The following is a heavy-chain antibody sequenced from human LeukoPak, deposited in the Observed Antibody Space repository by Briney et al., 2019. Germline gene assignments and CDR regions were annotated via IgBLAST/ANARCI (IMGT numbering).Heavy chain of an antibody. CDR3: AKASVLRAFDI. V-gene: IGHV3-23*01. D-gene: IGHD4/OR15-4a*01. CDR1: GFTFNTYG. CDR2: ISGSGGAT. J-gene: IGHJ3*02. Sequence: PGGTLRLSCAASGFTFNTYGMSWVRQAPGKGLEWVSGISGSGGATYYADSVKGRFTVSRDNAKNSLYLQMNSLRAEDMALYYCAKASVLRAFDIWGQGTMVTVSS.